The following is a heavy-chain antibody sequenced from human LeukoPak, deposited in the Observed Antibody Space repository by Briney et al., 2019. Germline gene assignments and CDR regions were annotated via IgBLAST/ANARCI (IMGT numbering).Heavy chain of an antibody. D-gene: IGHD2-21*02. CDR3: ARHGDLLSPFQT. Sequence: PSETLSLTCTVSGGSISSTSYYWGWIRQPPGKGLEWIGTINYSGSTYYNPSLKNRVTISVDTSKNQISLKLNSVTAADTAMYYCARHGDLLSPFQTWGQGTLVTVSS. CDR1: GGSISSTSYY. J-gene: IGHJ5*02. V-gene: IGHV4-39*01. CDR2: INYSGST.